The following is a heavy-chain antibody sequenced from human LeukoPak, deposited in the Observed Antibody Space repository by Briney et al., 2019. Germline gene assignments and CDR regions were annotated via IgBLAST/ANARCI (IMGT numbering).Heavy chain of an antibody. CDR2: FDPEDGET. CDR3: ATLVFVRENDVFDI. V-gene: IGHV1-24*01. D-gene: IGHD1-26*01. Sequence: ASVKVSCKVSGYTLTELSMHWVRQAPGKGLEWMGGFDPEDGETIYAQKFQGRVTMTEDTSTDTAYMELSSLRSEDTAVHYCATLVFVRENDVFDIWGQGTMVTVSS. J-gene: IGHJ3*02. CDR1: GYTLTELS.